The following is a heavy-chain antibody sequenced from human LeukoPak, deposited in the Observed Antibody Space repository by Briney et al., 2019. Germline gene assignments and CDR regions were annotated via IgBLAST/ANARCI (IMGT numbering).Heavy chain of an antibody. CDR1: GDSISNYY. J-gene: IGHJ4*02. CDR2: IYTSGST. Sequence: SETLSLTCTVSGDSISNYYWSWIRQPAGKGLEWIGRIYTSGSTNYNPSLKSRVTMSVDTSKNQFSLRLSSVTAADTAVYYCARVSLVRGAPDYYFDYWGQGTLVTVSS. D-gene: IGHD3-10*01. CDR3: ARVSLVRGAPDYYFDY. V-gene: IGHV4-4*07.